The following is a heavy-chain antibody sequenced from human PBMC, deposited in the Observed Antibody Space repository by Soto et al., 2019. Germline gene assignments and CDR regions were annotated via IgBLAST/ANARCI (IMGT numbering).Heavy chain of an antibody. CDR2: IYYSGST. V-gene: IGHV4-61*05. CDR3: ARAPALGWFDP. Sequence: SETLSLTCTVSGGSISSSSYYWSWIRQPPGKGLEWIGYIYYSGSTNYNPSLKSRVTISVDTSKNQFSLKLSSVTAADTAVYYCARAPALGWFDPWGQGTLVTVSS. CDR1: GGSISSSSYY. J-gene: IGHJ5*02.